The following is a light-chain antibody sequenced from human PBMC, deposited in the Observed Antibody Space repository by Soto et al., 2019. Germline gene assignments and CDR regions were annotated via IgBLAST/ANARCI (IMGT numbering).Light chain of an antibody. J-gene: IGLJ3*02. V-gene: IGLV2-11*01. CDR3: CSFAVSYTFWV. CDR2: DVS. CDR1: SSDVGDYNY. Sequence: QSVLTQPRSVSGSPGQSVTISCTGTSSDVGDYNYVSWYQQYPGKAPTLVIYDVSKRPSGVPDRFSGSKSGNTASLTISGLQAEDEADYYCCSFAVSYTFWVFGGGTKLTVL.